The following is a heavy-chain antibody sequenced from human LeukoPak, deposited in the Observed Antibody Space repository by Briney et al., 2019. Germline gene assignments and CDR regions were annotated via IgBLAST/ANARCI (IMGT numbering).Heavy chain of an antibody. CDR3: ARSSGKQSFDP. J-gene: IGHJ5*02. CDR2: IIPILGIA. V-gene: IGHV1-69*04. Sequence: VASVKVSCKASGGTFSSYAISWVRQAPGQGLEWMGRIIPILGIANYAQKFQGRVTITADESTSTAYMELSSLRSEDTAVYYCARSSGKQSFDPWGQGTLVTVSS. D-gene: IGHD6-13*01. CDR1: GGTFSSYA.